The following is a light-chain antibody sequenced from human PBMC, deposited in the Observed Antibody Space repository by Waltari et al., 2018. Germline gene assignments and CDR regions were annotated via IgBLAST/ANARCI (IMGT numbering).Light chain of an antibody. CDR3: QTWVTGIRVV. CDR1: SGHSSYA. V-gene: IGLV4-69*02. Sequence: QLVLTQSPSASASLGASVKLTCTLSSGHSSYAIAWHRQQPEKVPRDLIKLISDGSHSKGDGIPDRFSGSSSGTERYLTISSLQSDDEADYYCQTWVTGIRVVFGGGTKLTVL. J-gene: IGLJ2*01. CDR2: LISDGSH.